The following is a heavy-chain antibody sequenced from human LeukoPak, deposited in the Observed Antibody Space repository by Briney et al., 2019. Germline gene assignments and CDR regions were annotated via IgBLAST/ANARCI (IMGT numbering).Heavy chain of an antibody. Sequence: SETLSLTCSVSGGPITTGAYYWLWVRQSPGKGLEWIGSIYNDGDTYYNPSFESRVTIAIETSKNQFSLRMTSVTAAYTGFYYFTCRGLRIPLDAFDVWGQGTRVAVS. CDR2: IYNDGDT. CDR1: GGPITTGAYY. J-gene: IGHJ3*01. CDR3: TCRGLRIPLDAFDV. D-gene: IGHD2-15*01. V-gene: IGHV4-39*01.